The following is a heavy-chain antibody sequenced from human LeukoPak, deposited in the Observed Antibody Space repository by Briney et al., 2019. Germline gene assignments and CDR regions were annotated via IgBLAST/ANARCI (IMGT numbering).Heavy chain of an antibody. Sequence: GGALRDSCVASGFTFSSYAMSWVRQALGRGLEGVSAISGSGGSTYYPDPVKGRFTISKDNSKNTLYLQMNGRRAEDPAVYYCARGGNYGSGGHVDYWGQGTLVTVSS. CDR3: ARGGNYGSGGHVDY. J-gene: IGHJ4*02. CDR1: GFTFSSYA. CDR2: ISGSGGST. D-gene: IGHD3-10*01. V-gene: IGHV3-23*01.